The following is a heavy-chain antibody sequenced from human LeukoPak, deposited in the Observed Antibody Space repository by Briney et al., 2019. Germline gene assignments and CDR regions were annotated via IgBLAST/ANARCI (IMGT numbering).Heavy chain of an antibody. CDR2: ISGSGGST. Sequence: GGSLRLSCAASGFTFSSYAMSWVRQAPGKGLEWVSAISGSGGSTYYADSVKGRFTISRDNSKNTLYLQMNSLRAEDTAVYYCAKDLPPGWELRYGAFDIWGQGTMVTVSS. CDR3: AKDLPPGWELRYGAFDI. J-gene: IGHJ3*02. CDR1: GFTFSSYA. V-gene: IGHV3-23*01. D-gene: IGHD1-26*01.